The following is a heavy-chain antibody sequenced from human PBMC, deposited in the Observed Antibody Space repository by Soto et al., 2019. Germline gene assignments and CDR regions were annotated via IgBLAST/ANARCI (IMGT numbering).Heavy chain of an antibody. V-gene: IGHV1-18*01. CDR2: ISAYNGNT. Sequence: ASVKVSCKASGYTFTSYGISWVRQAPGQGLEWMGWISAYNGNTNYAQKLQGRVTMTTDTSTSTAYMELRSLRSDDTAVYYCARVGHIVLVPAAIRLGFEPWGQGPLVTVSS. CDR3: ARVGHIVLVPAAIRLGFEP. D-gene: IGHD2-2*02. CDR1: GYTFTSYG. J-gene: IGHJ5*02.